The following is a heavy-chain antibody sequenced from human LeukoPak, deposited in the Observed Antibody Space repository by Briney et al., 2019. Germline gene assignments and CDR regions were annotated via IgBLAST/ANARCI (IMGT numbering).Heavy chain of an antibody. V-gene: IGHV1-2*02. CDR3: ARGLAVVSPFDF. J-gene: IGHJ4*02. D-gene: IGHD3-22*01. CDR2: INPNSGGT. Sequence: ASVKVSCKASGYTFNGFYLHWVRQAPVQGLECMGWINPNSGGTNYAQKFQGRVTMTRDTSISTAYMELSRLRSDDTAVYYCARGLAVVSPFDFWGQGTLVTVSS. CDR1: GYTFNGFY.